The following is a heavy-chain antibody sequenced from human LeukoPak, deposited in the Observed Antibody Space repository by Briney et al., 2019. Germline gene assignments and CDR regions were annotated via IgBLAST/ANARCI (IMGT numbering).Heavy chain of an antibody. Sequence: GESLKISCKGSGYSFTSYWIDWVRQMPGKGLEWMGIIYPGDSDTRYSPSFQGQVTISADKSISTAYLQWSSLKASDTAMYYCARQPRQNQGYFQHWGQGTLVTVSS. D-gene: IGHD1-14*01. CDR2: IYPGDSDT. CDR1: GYSFTSYW. V-gene: IGHV5-51*01. CDR3: ARQPRQNQGYFQH. J-gene: IGHJ1*01.